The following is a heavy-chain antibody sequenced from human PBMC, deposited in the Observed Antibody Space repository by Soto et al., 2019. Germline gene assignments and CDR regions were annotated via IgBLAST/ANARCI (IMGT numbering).Heavy chain of an antibody. CDR1: DVNFSNVW. D-gene: IGHD3-22*01. Sequence: GGSMSHSCAASDVNFSNVWMNWVRQAPGKGLEWVGRIKSKTDGGTTDYAAPVKGRFTISRDDSKNTLYLQMNSLKTEDTAVYYCTTVPYDSSGYYLAHDAFDIWGQGTMVTVSS. CDR2: IKSKTDGGTT. V-gene: IGHV3-15*07. J-gene: IGHJ3*02. CDR3: TTVPYDSSGYYLAHDAFDI.